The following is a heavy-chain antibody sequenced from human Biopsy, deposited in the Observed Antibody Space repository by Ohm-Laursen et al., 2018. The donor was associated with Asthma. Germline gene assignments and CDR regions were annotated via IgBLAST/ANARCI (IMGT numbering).Heavy chain of an antibody. CDR3: ERGDSSNWSHYYFDY. Sequence: SLRLSCAASGFAVSRDHMFWVRQAPGKGLEWVSVIYSGGTSHTADSVRGRFTISRDYSKNTLYLQMHSLRAEDTAVYDCERGDSSNWSHYYFDYWGQGTLVTVSS. V-gene: IGHV3-53*01. D-gene: IGHD3-22*01. CDR1: GFAVSRDH. CDR2: IYSGGTS. J-gene: IGHJ4*02.